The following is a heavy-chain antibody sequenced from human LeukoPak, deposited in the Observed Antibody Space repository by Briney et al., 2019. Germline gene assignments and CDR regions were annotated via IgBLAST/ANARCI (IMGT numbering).Heavy chain of an antibody. CDR2: ISDYNGDT. D-gene: IGHD6-19*01. V-gene: IGHV1-18*01. CDR3: ARDRGSLAVGDLRPSDF. CDR1: GYPFNTFG. J-gene: IGHJ4*02. Sequence: ASVKVSCKASGYPFNTFGISWVRQAPGQGLEWMGWISDYNGDTNYAQKFQDRLTLTTDTSRNTAYVELGRLRSDDTAVYYCARDRGSLAVGDLRPSDFWGQGTLVTVSS.